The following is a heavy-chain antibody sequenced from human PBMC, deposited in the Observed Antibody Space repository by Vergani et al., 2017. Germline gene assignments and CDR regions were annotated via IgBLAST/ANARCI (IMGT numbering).Heavy chain of an antibody. D-gene: IGHD6-13*01. Sequence: QVQLVQSGAEVKKPGASVKVSCQASGYTFTSYGISSVRQAPGQGLEWMGWISAYIGNTNYAQKLQGRVTMTTDTSTSTAYMELRSLRSDDTAVYYCARDPRAAAVPVFDYWGQGTLVTVAS. V-gene: IGHV1-18*01. CDR2: ISAYIGNT. CDR3: ARDPRAAAVPVFDY. CDR1: GYTFTSYG. J-gene: IGHJ4*02.